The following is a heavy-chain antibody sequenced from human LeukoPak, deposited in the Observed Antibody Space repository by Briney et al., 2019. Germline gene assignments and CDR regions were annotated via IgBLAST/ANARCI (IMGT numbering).Heavy chain of an antibody. CDR2: INHSGST. CDR3: ARLTRGGYCSGGSCYPVPTYNWFDP. J-gene: IGHJ5*02. CDR1: GGSISSGGYY. D-gene: IGHD2-15*01. Sequence: PSETLSLTCTVSGGSISSGGYYWSWIRQPPGKGLVWIGEINHSGSTNYNPSLKSRVTISVDTSKNQFSLKLSSVTAADTAVYYCARLTRGGYCSGGSCYPVPTYNWFDPWGQGTLVTVSS. V-gene: IGHV4-30-2*01.